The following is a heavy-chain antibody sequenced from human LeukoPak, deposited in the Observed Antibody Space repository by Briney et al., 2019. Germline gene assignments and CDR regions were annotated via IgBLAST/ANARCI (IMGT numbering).Heavy chain of an antibody. D-gene: IGHD5-12*01. V-gene: IGHV3-33*06. CDR2: IWYDGTNK. CDR1: GFTFSSYG. J-gene: IGHJ3*02. CDR3: AKDRGYSGYQDAFDI. Sequence: GGSLRLSCAASGFTFSSYGMHWVRQAPGKGLEWVSVIWYDGTNKYYADSVKGRFTISRDNSKNTLFLQMNSLRAEDTAVYYCAKDRGYSGYQDAFDIWGQGTMDTVSS.